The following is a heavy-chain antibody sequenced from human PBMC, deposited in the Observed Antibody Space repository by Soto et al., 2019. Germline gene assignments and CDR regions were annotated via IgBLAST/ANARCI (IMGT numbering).Heavy chain of an antibody. CDR1: GFTFSSYG. J-gene: IGHJ4*02. V-gene: IGHV3-33*01. CDR2: IWYDGSNK. CDR3: ARAQYDYGDYVDY. Sequence: PGGSLRLSCAASGFTFSSYGMHWVRQAPGKGLEWVAVIWYDGSNKYYADSVKGRFTISRDNSKNTLYLQMNSLRAEDTAVYYCARAQYDYGDYVDYWGQGTLVTVS. D-gene: IGHD4-17*01.